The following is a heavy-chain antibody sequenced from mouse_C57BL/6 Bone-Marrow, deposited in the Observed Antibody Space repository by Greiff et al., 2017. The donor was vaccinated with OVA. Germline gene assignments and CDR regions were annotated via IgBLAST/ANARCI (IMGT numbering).Heavy chain of an antibody. CDR3: ARVYYSTFDY. CDR1: GYSITSGYY. Sequence: VQLKESGPGLVKPSQSLSLTCSVTGYSITSGYYWNWIRQFPGNKLEWMGYISYDGSNNYNPSLKNRISITRDTSKNQFFLKLNSVTTEDTATYYCARVYYSTFDYWGQGTTLTVSS. D-gene: IGHD2-5*01. V-gene: IGHV3-6*01. CDR2: ISYDGSN. J-gene: IGHJ2*01.